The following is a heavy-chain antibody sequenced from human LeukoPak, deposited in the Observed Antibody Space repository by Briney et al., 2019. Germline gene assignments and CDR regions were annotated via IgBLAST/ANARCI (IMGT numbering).Heavy chain of an antibody. V-gene: IGHV1-2*02. Sequence: ASVKVSCKTSEYTFTGYYMHWVRLAPGQRLEWMGWINPNSGATDYAQKFQDRVTMTRDTSINTAYMELSILRSNDTAVYYGARGFGSRGIDYWGQGTLVTVSS. CDR3: ARGFGSRGIDY. J-gene: IGHJ4*02. D-gene: IGHD2-2*01. CDR1: EYTFTGYY. CDR2: INPNSGAT.